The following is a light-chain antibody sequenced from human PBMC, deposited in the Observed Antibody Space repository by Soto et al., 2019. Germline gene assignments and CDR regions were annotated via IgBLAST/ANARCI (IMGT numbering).Light chain of an antibody. J-gene: IGKJ4*01. CDR1: QSISDW. Sequence: DIQMTQSPSTLSASVGDRVTITCRASQSISDWLAWYQQKPGKAPKLLIYKASSLESGVPSRFSGSASGTEFTLTISSLQPDDFATYYCQQYTNYPLTFGGGTKVEIK. V-gene: IGKV1-5*03. CDR3: QQYTNYPLT. CDR2: KAS.